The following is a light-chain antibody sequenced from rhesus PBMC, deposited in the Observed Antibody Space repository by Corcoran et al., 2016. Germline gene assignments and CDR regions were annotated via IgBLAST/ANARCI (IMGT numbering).Light chain of an antibody. CDR1: SSDIGGYNR. V-gene: IGLV2-13*03. CDR3: SSYTSSSTFI. Sequence: QAAPTQSPSVSGSPGQSVTISCTGTSSDIGGYNRVSWYQQHPGKTPKLLIFEVSKRPSGVSDRFSGSKSGNTASLSSSGLQADAEADYFCSSYTSSSTFIFGAGTRLSVL. CDR2: EVS. J-gene: IGLJ1*01.